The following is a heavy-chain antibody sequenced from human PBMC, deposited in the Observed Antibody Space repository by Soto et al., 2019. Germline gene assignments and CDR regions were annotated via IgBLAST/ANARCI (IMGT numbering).Heavy chain of an antibody. J-gene: IGHJ4*02. V-gene: IGHV1-3*01. CDR3: AREPYSSGRTG. CDR1: GDAFASCS. Sequence: SVALCWTARGDAFASCSRYWVRQAPGQRLEWMGWINAGNGNTKYSQKFQGRVTMTTDTSTSTAYMELRSLRSDDTAVYYCAREPYSSGRTGRGQGTLVTLSS. D-gene: IGHD6-19*01. CDR2: INAGNGNT.